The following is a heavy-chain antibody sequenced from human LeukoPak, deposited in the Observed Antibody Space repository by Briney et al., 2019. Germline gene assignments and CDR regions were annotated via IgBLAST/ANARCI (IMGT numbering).Heavy chain of an antibody. Sequence: PSETLSLTCTVSGGSISSSSYSWGWIRQPPGKGLEWIGSIYYSGSTYYNPSLKSRVTISVDTSKNQFSLKLSSVTAADTAVYYCAGTRYFDYWGQGTLVTVSS. J-gene: IGHJ4*02. CDR3: AGTRYFDY. CDR1: GGSISSSSYS. CDR2: IYYSGST. V-gene: IGHV4-39*01.